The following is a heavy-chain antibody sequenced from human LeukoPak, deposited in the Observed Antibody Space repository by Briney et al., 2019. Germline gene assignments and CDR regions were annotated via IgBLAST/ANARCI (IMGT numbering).Heavy chain of an antibody. CDR2: IYYSGSI. CDR1: GGSISTYY. V-gene: IGHV4-59*01. CDR3: ARGLGNYYDSSGYPLNWFDP. J-gene: IGHJ5*02. Sequence: SETLSLTCTVSGGSISTYYWSWIRQPPGKGLEWIGYIYYSGSINYNPSLKSRVTISVDTSKNQFSLKLSSVTAADTAVYYCARGLGNYYDSSGYPLNWFDPWGQGTLVTVSS. D-gene: IGHD3-22*01.